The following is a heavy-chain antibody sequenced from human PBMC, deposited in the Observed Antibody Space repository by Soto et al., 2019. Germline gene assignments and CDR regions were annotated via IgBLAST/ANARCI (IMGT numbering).Heavy chain of an antibody. CDR3: ARGLITGSHYSGGWYYFDS. CDR2: INHSGSA. V-gene: IGHV4-34*01. Sequence: QVQLQQSGAGLLKPSETLSLTCAVYGESFSAYIWTWIRQTPGKGLQWIGQINHSGSASYNPSLTSRVPISVPTSNTKFSRELSSVTAADTAVYYCARGLITGSHYSGGWYYFDSWGQGTQVTVSS. J-gene: IGHJ4*02. D-gene: IGHD6-19*01. CDR1: GESFSAYI.